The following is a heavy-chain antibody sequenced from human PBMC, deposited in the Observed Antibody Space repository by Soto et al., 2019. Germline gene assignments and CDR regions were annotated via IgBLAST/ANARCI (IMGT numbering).Heavy chain of an antibody. Sequence: SGPTLVNPTQTLTLTCTFSGFSLSTSGMCVSWIRQPPGKALEWLARIDWDDDKYYSTSLKTRLTISKDTSKNQVVLTMTNMDLVNTATYSCAGMGLGGYDGYYYYREVGGKGTRFPVS. CDR1: GFSLSTSGMC. J-gene: IGHJ6*03. CDR3: AGMGLGGYDGYYYYREV. CDR2: IDWDDDK. V-gene: IGHV2-70*11. D-gene: IGHD5-12*01.